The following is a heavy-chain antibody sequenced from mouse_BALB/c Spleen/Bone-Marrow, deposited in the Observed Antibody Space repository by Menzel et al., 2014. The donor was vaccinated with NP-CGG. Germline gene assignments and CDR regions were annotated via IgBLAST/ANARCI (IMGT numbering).Heavy chain of an antibody. J-gene: IGHJ2*03. CDR2: INSNGGST. CDR1: GSTFSSYG. Sequence: EVMLVESGGGLVQPGGSLKLSCAASGSTFSSYGMSWVRQTPDKRLELVATINSNGGSTYYPDSVKGRFTISRDNAKNTLYLQMSSLKSEGTAMYYCARVWYFDYWGQGTSLTVSS. CDR3: ARVWYFDY. V-gene: IGHV5-6-3*01.